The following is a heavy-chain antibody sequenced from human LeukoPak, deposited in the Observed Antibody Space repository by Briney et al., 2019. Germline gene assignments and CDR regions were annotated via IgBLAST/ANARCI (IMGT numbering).Heavy chain of an antibody. D-gene: IGHD3-22*01. J-gene: IGHJ3*02. CDR1: GYTFTGYY. Sequence: ASVKVSCKASGYTFTGYYMHWVRQAPRQGLEWMGRINPNSGGTNYAQKFQGRVTMTRDTSISTAYMELSRLRSDDTAVYYCARDLFITMIVVVTKDAFDIWGQGTMVTVSS. CDR3: ARDLFITMIVVVTKDAFDI. CDR2: INPNSGGT. V-gene: IGHV1-2*06.